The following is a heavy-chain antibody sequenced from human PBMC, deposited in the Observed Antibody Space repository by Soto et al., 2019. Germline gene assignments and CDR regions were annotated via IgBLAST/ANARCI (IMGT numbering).Heavy chain of an antibody. CDR2: ISYDGSNK. V-gene: IGHV3-30-3*01. J-gene: IGHJ5*02. D-gene: IGHD5-18*01. Sequence: QVQLVESGGGVVQPGRSLRLSCAASGFTFSSYAMHWVRQAPGKGLEWVAVISYDGSNKYYADSVKGRFTISRDNSKNTLYLQMNSLRAEDTAVYYWARDRSYGYKDPDGNWFDPWGQGTLVTVSS. CDR3: ARDRSYGYKDPDGNWFDP. CDR1: GFTFSSYA.